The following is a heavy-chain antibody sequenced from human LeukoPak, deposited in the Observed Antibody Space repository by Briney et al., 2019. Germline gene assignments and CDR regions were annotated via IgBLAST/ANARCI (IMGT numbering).Heavy chain of an antibody. V-gene: IGHV1-18*01. J-gene: IGHJ6*03. Sequence: ASVKVSCKASGYTFTSYGISWVRQAPGQGLEWMGWISAYNGNTNYAQKLQGRVTMTTDTSTSTAYMELRSLRSDDTAVYYCARDTVVPAARLYYYYYMDVWAKGPRSPSP. CDR2: ISAYNGNT. CDR3: ARDTVVPAARLYYYYYMDV. CDR1: GYTFTSYG. D-gene: IGHD2-2*01.